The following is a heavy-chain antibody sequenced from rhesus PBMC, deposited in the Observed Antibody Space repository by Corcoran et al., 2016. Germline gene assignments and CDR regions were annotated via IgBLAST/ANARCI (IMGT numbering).Heavy chain of an antibody. Sequence: QVQLQESGPGLVKPSETLSLTCAVSGGSISSNYWSWIRQSPGKGLEWIGYFYGGRGSTRYNPSLKSRVTISTDTSKNQFSLKLSSVTAADTAVYYCAREYSSWSTFDYWGQGVLVTVSS. J-gene: IGHJ4*01. CDR1: GGSISSNY. D-gene: IGHD6-13*01. V-gene: IGHV4-160*01. CDR3: AREYSSWSTFDY. CDR2: FYGGRGST.